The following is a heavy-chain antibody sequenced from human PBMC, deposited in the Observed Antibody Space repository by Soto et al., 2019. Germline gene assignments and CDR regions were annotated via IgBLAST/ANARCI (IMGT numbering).Heavy chain of an antibody. CDR3: ARDSGTRVTGFIDP. Sequence: QMQLVQSGAEVKKPGSSVKVSCKASRDTFSSFGLSWVRQAPGQGLEWMGGIIPMLATANYAQKFQGRVTITADYSTSTAYMDLSSLRSEDTAVYYCARDSGTRVTGFIDPWGQGTLVTVSS. CDR2: IIPMLATA. D-gene: IGHD4-4*01. CDR1: RDTFSSFG. J-gene: IGHJ5*02. V-gene: IGHV1-69*01.